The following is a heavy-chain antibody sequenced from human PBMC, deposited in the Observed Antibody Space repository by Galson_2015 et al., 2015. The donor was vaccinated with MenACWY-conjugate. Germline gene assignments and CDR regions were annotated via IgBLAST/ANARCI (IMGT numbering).Heavy chain of an antibody. CDR2: IYYSGST. Sequence: TLSLTCTVSGASISSGGYYWSWIRQHPGKGLEWIGYIYYSGSTYYNPSLKSRVTISVDTSKNQFSLKVSSVTAADTAVYYCARVPWSFSSGYYPFDYWGQGTLVTVSS. J-gene: IGHJ4*02. D-gene: IGHD3-22*01. CDR1: GASISSGGYY. V-gene: IGHV4-31*03. CDR3: ARVPWSFSSGYYPFDY.